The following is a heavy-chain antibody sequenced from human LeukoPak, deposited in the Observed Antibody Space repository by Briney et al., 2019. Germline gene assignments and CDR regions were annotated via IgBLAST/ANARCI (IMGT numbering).Heavy chain of an antibody. CDR3: ARELRVCGSGSQTPTYGMDV. J-gene: IGHJ6*02. CDR1: GFTFSSYA. Sequence: GRSLRLSCAASGFTFSSYAMYGVRQAPGKGLEGVAVISYDGSNKYCADSVKGRFTISRDNSKNTLYLQMNSLRAEDTAVYYCARELRVCGSGSQTPTYGMDVWGQGTTVTVSS. V-gene: IGHV3-30*04. CDR2: ISYDGSNK. D-gene: IGHD3-10*01.